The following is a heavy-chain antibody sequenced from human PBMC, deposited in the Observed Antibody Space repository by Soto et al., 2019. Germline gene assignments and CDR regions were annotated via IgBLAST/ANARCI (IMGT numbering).Heavy chain of an antibody. J-gene: IGHJ3*02. CDR3: ARDALYSSSWLYAFDI. D-gene: IGHD6-13*01. Sequence: QVQLQESGPGLVKPSQTLSLTCTVSGGSISSGGYYWSWIRQHPGKGLEWIGYIYYSGSTYYNPSLKSRVTISVDTSKNQFSLKLSSVTAADTAVYYCARDALYSSSWLYAFDIWGQGTMVTVSS. CDR1: GGSISSGGYY. V-gene: IGHV4-31*03. CDR2: IYYSGST.